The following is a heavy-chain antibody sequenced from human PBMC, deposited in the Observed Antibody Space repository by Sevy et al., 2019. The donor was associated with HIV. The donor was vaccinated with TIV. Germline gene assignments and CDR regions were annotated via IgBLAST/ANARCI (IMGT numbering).Heavy chain of an antibody. CDR1: GGTFSSYA. D-gene: IGHD3-3*01. Sequence: ASVKVSCKASGGTFSSYAISWVRQAPGQGLEWMGGIIPIFGTANYAQKFQGRVTITAHKSTSTAYMELSSLRSEDTAVYYCAREAVLRFLEWPPAVYYFDYWGQGTLVTVSS. J-gene: IGHJ4*02. CDR2: IIPIFGTA. V-gene: IGHV1-69*06. CDR3: AREAVLRFLEWPPAVYYFDY.